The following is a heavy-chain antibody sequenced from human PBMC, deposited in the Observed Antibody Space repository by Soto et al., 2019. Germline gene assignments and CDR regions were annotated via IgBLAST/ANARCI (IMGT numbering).Heavy chain of an antibody. CDR1: GFTFSDAW. J-gene: IGHJ6*01. CDR3: VTDRGGGMDV. D-gene: IGHD3-10*01. CDR2: IKRKIDGETT. Sequence: EVQLVESGGGMVMPGGSLRLSCAAPGFTFSDAWMTWIRQAPGKGLQCVGRIKRKIDGETTDYAAPVKGRFTISRDDSKNTLYLQMNSLKVEDTAMYYCVTDRGGGMDVWGQGTTVTVSS. V-gene: IGHV3-15*01.